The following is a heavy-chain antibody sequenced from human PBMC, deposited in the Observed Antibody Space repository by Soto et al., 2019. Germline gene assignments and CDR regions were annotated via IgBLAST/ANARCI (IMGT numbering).Heavy chain of an antibody. CDR2: IYYSGST. J-gene: IGHJ6*02. V-gene: IGHV4-59*01. D-gene: IGHD1-26*01. Sequence: NPSETLSLTCAVSGGSISSYYWSWIRQPPGKGLEWIGYIYYSGSTNYNPSLKSRVTISVDTSKNQFSLKLSSVTAADTAVYYCASSDYYYGMDVWGQGTTVTVS. CDR3: ASSDYYYGMDV. CDR1: GGSISSYY.